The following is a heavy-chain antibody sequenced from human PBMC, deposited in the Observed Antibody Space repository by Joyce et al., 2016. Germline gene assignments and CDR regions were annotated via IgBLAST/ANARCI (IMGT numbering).Heavy chain of an antibody. D-gene: IGHD5-24*01. J-gene: IGHJ4*02. V-gene: IGHV1-24*01. CDR3: ATVGDGYNFDY. CDR2: LDLEDDKR. CDR1: GYTLTELS. Sequence: QVQLVQSGAEVKKPGASVRVSCKISGYTLTELSIHWVRQAPGKGLEWMGGLDLEDDKRVYAQSVQGRVTMTEDTSSNTAYMELNSLTSEDTAMYYCATVGDGYNFDYWGQGTLVTVSS.